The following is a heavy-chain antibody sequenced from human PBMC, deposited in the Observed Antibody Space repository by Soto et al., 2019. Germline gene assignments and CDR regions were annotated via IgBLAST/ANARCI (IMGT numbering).Heavy chain of an antibody. CDR1: GFTFTNYL. Sequence: GGSLRLSCAASGFTFTNYLMTWVRQAPGKGLEWVSSIDKSGGDTYYADSVKGRFTISRDNSKNTLFLQMNSLRAEDTAVYYCARDVNPSYWGHGTLVTVSS. J-gene: IGHJ4*01. CDR3: ARDVNPSY. CDR2: IDKSGGDT. V-gene: IGHV3-23*05.